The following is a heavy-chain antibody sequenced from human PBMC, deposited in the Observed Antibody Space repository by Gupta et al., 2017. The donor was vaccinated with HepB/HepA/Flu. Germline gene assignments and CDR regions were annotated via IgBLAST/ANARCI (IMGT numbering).Heavy chain of an antibody. D-gene: IGHD5/OR15-5a*01. J-gene: IGHJ3*02. CDR3: AEHFKSTAGWGDGFDI. V-gene: IGHV3-23*01. Sequence: EVQLLESGGGLVQPGGSLRLSCAASGPQFGNYIMLGVRQAPGKGLEWVSCISAGGGTTYYAASVKGRFTIARDNSKNTLYLQMNSLRAEDTAVYYCAEHFKSTAGWGDGFDIWGQGTMVTVSS. CDR2: ISAGGGTT. CDR1: GPQFGNYI.